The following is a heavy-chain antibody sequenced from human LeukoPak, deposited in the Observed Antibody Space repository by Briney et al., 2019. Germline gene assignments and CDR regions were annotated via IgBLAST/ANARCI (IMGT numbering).Heavy chain of an antibody. CDR1: GYTFTSYG. Sequence: GASVKVSGKASGYTFTSYGISWVRQAPGQGLEWMGWISAYNGNTNYAQKLQGRVTMTTDTSTSTAYMELRSLRSDDTAVYYCARPKYSGYEVGYFDYWGQGTLVTVSS. CDR2: ISAYNGNT. D-gene: IGHD5-12*01. V-gene: IGHV1-18*01. J-gene: IGHJ4*02. CDR3: ARPKYSGYEVGYFDY.